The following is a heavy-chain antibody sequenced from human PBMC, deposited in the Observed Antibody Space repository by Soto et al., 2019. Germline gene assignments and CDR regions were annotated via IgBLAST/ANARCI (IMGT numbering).Heavy chain of an antibody. V-gene: IGHV3-53*01. D-gene: IGHD6-6*01. J-gene: IGHJ6*02. CDR1: GFTVSSNY. CDR2: IYSGGST. Sequence: GGSLRLSCAASGFTVSSNYMSWVRQAPGKGLEWVSVIYSGGSTYYADSVKGRFTISRDDSKNTLYLQMNSLRAEDTAVYYCARDRFELIAARIWHYGMDVWGQGTTVTVSS. CDR3: ARDRFELIAARIWHYGMDV.